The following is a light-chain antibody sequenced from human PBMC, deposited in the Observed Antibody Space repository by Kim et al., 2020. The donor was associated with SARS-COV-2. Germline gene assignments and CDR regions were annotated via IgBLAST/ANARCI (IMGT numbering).Light chain of an antibody. V-gene: IGLV1-51*01. Sequence: QEVPPLGSGSHFNLGDNFCSRVQPLPGTTPKHPNYGHNNPPSGIPCRFSCYKAGTSATLGITGLQTGDEADYYCGTWDSSLSAWVFGGGTQLTVL. CDR1: HFNLGDNF. J-gene: IGLJ3*02. CDR3: GTWDSSLSAWV. CDR2: GHN.